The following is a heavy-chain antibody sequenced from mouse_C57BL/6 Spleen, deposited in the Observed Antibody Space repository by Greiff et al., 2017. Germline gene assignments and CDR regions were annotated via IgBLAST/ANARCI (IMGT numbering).Heavy chain of an antibody. CDR1: GYSITSGYY. Sequence: DVKLQESGPGLVKPSQSLSLTCSVTGYSITSGYYWNWIRQFPGNKLEWMGYISYDGSNNYNPSLKNRISITRDTSKNQFFLKLNSVTTEDTATXYCARGYFDVWGTGTTVTVSS. V-gene: IGHV3-6*01. CDR3: ARGYFDV. CDR2: ISYDGSN. J-gene: IGHJ1*03.